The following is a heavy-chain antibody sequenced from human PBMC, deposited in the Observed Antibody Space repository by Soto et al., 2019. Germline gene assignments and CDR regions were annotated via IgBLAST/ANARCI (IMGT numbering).Heavy chain of an antibody. D-gene: IGHD2-2*01. Sequence: QGQLVQSGVEVKKPGASVKVSCSASGNTFTNFGVTWVRQAPGQGLEWMGWISPYTDDPSYAQKFQGRVTMTIDTATSTAYLDLRSLTSDDTTVYYCGRVIPGAEAWFHPWGQGTLVTVSS. V-gene: IGHV1-18*01. J-gene: IGHJ5*02. CDR3: GRVIPGAEAWFHP. CDR2: ISPYTDDP. CDR1: GNTFTNFG.